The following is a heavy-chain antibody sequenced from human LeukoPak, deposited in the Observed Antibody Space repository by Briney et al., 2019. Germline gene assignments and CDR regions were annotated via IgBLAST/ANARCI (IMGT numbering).Heavy chain of an antibody. J-gene: IGHJ4*02. Sequence: GGSLRLSCAASGFTFSSYGMHWVRQAPGKGLEWVAFIRYDGSNKYYADSVKGRFTISRDNSKNTLYLQMNSLRAEDTAVYYCGKDGTLRGYCSSTSCYPSLDYWGQGTLVTVSS. CDR1: GFTFSSYG. D-gene: IGHD2-2*01. CDR3: GKDGTLRGYCSSTSCYPSLDY. CDR2: IRYDGSNK. V-gene: IGHV3-30*02.